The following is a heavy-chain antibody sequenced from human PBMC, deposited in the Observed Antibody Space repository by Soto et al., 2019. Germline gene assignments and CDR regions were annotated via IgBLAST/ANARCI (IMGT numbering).Heavy chain of an antibody. D-gene: IGHD6-13*01. CDR2: IHYSGTT. CDR1: GGSMRNYF. J-gene: IGHJ4*02. Sequence: SETLSLTCTVSGGSMRNYFWTWIRQPPGKGLEWSGYIHYSGTTSFFPSYNPSLRSRVTISEDTSKNQFSLKLLSVTTADTAVSCWPAGGGSSRHLDAYYFDFWGQGSLVNVSS. CDR3: PAGGGSSRHLDAYYFDF. V-gene: IGHV4-59*01.